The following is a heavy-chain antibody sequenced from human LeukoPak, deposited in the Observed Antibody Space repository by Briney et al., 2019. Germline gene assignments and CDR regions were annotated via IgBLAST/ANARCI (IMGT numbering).Heavy chain of an antibody. CDR3: ARGRFGELYLDY. J-gene: IGHJ4*02. D-gene: IGHD3-10*01. Sequence: SGPTLVKPTQTLTLTCTFSGFSLSTSGVGVGWIRQPPGKALERLALIYWDDDKRYRPSLKSRLTITKDTTKNQVVLTMTNRDPVDTATYYCARGRFGELYLDYWGQGTLVTVSS. V-gene: IGHV2-5*02. CDR1: GFSLSTSGVG. CDR2: IYWDDDK.